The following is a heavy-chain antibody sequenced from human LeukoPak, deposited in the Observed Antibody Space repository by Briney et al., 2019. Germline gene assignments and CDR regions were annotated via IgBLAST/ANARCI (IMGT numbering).Heavy chain of an antibody. V-gene: IGHV4-59*13. Sequence: PSETLSLTCTVSGGSISSYYWSWIRQPPGKGLEWIGYIYHGGSTNYNPSLKSRVTISVDTSKNQFSLKLSSVTATDTAVYYCARAGPLCSGGRCYDYWGQGTPVTVSS. CDR3: ARAGPLCSGGRCYDY. J-gene: IGHJ4*02. CDR1: GGSISSYY. D-gene: IGHD2-15*01. CDR2: IYHGGST.